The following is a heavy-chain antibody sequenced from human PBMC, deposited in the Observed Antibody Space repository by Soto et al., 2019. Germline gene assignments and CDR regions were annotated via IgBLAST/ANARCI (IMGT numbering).Heavy chain of an antibody. D-gene: IGHD4-4*01. V-gene: IGHV3-33*01. CDR1: GFRFNIFG. CDR3: AREAYSKMWSFDY. Sequence: QVQLVESGGGVVQPGTSLRLSCAASGFRFNIFGMHWVRQAPGKGLEWVASIWNDGTNEKYADSLEGRFIISRANSRNTLYLQMNSLRTEDTAVYYCAREAYSKMWSFDYWGQGILVTASS. CDR2: IWNDGTNE. J-gene: IGHJ4*02.